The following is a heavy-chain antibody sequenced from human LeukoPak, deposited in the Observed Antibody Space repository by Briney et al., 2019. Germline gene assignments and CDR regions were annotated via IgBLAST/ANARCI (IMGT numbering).Heavy chain of an antibody. CDR3: ARDAKWELLPHAFGV. Sequence: ASVTVSCKASGYTFNSYGITWVRQAPGQGLEWMGWISAYSVNIHYLQKFQGRVNMTTDTSTSTAYMELRSLRSDDTAMYYCARDAKWELLPHAFGVWGQGTMVTVSS. V-gene: IGHV1-18*01. J-gene: IGHJ3*01. CDR1: GYTFNSYG. CDR2: ISAYSVNI. D-gene: IGHD1-26*01.